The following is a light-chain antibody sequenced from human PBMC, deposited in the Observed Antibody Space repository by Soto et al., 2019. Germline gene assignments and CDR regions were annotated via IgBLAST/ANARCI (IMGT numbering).Light chain of an antibody. CDR1: SSNIGAYYD. CDR2: TNS. V-gene: IGLV1-40*01. CDR3: QSFDSSLGGGV. J-gene: IGLJ1*01. Sequence: QSVLTQPPSVSGAPGQRVTISCTGSSSNIGAYYDVHWYQQLPGTAPKLLIYTNSYRPSGVPDRFSASKSGTSTSLAITGLQADDEADYYCQSFDSSLGGGVFGTGTKLTVL.